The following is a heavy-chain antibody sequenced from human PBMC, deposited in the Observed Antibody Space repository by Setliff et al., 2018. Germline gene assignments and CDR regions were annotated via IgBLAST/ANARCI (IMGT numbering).Heavy chain of an antibody. CDR1: GDTFSTYA. D-gene: IGHD2-2*01. J-gene: IGHJ4*02. Sequence: ASVKVSCKASGDTFSTYALSWVRQAPGQGLEWMGIINISGGTSSYEQKFQGRVTLTTDTSTSIAYMEVKSLTSDDTAVYYCARLVRYCTRTSCQRTPGAEYWGQGTLVTVSS. CDR3: ARLVRYCTRTSCQRTPGAEY. V-gene: IGHV1-46*01. CDR2: INISGGTS.